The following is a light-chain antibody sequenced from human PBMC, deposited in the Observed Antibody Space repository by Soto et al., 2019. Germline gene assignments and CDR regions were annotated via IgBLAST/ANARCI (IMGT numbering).Light chain of an antibody. J-gene: IGKJ4*01. CDR3: QQYNKWPLT. CDR2: FAS. Sequence: EIVMTQSPATLSVSPGERATLSCRASQGVSNNLAWYQQKPGQAPRLLIYFASTRATGIPARFSGSGSGTEFTLTISSLQSEDFAVYYCQQYNKWPLTFGGGTKVETK. V-gene: IGKV3-15*01. CDR1: QGVSNN.